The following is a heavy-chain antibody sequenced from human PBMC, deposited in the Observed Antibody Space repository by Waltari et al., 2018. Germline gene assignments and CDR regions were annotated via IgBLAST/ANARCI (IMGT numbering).Heavy chain of an antibody. CDR3: ARRMQQLGSEFYFDY. V-gene: IGHV4-38-2*01. Sequence: QVQLQESGPGRVKPSETLSLTCADSGYSISSSYYCGWIRQPPGKGLEWIGSIYHSGSTYYNPSLKSRVTISVDTSKNQFSPKLSSVTAADTAVYYCARRMQQLGSEFYFDYWGQGTLVTVSS. CDR2: IYHSGST. D-gene: IGHD6-13*01. J-gene: IGHJ4*02. CDR1: GYSISSSYY.